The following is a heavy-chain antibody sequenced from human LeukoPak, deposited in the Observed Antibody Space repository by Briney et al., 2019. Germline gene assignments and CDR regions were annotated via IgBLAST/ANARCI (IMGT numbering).Heavy chain of an antibody. CDR3: ARRAGAYSHPYDY. D-gene: IGHD4/OR15-4a*01. CDR1: GFTFSSYA. V-gene: IGHV3-23*01. CDR2: TSGSGGST. J-gene: IGHJ4*02. Sequence: GGSLRLSCAASGFTFSSYAMHWVRQAPGKGLEWVSATSGSGGSTYYADSVKGRFTISRDNSKNTLYLQMNSLRAEDTAVYYCARRAGAYSHPYDYWGQGTLVTVSS.